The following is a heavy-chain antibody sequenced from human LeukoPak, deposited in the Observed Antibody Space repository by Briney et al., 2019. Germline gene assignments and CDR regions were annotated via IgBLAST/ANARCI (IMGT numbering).Heavy chain of an antibody. CDR1: GVTFSSYS. V-gene: IGHV3-21*01. D-gene: IGHD1-14*01. Sequence: PGGSLRLSCAASGVTFSSYSMNWVRQAPGKGLEWVSSISNSSSYIYYADSVKGRFTISRDNAKNSLYLQMNSLRDEDTAVYYCARYPGYKLTYYFDYWGQGTLVTVSS. J-gene: IGHJ4*02. CDR3: ARYPGYKLTYYFDY. CDR2: ISNSSSYI.